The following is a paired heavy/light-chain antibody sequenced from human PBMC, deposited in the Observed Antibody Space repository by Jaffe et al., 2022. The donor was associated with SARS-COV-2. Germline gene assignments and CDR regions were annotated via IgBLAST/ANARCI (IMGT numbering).Light chain of an antibody. CDR2: GAS. J-gene: IGKJ5*01. Sequence: EIVLTQSPGTLSLSPGERATLSCRASQSVSSSYLAWYQQKPGQAPRLLIYGASSRATGIPDRFSGSGSGTDFTLTISRLEPEDFAVYYCQQYGSSPFGFGQGTRLEIK. CDR1: QSVSSSY. V-gene: IGKV3-20*01. CDR3: QQYGSSPFG.
Heavy chain of an antibody. J-gene: IGHJ6*02. V-gene: IGHV4-59*01. D-gene: IGHD5-18*01. CDR3: ARDQGAPSVWEDTAMDRYYYYYGMDV. Sequence: QVQLQESGPGLVKPSETLSLTCTVSGGSISSYYWSWIRQPPGKGLEWIGYIYYSGSTNYNPSLKSRVTISVDTSKNQFSLKLSSVTAADTAVYYCARDQGAPSVWEDTAMDRYYYYYGMDVWGQGTTVTVSS. CDR1: GGSISSYY. CDR2: IYYSGST.